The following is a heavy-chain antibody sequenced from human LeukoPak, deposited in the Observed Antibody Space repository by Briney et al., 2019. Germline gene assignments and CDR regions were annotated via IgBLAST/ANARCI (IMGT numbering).Heavy chain of an antibody. J-gene: IGHJ4*02. D-gene: IGHD1-26*01. Sequence: GGSLRLSCAASGFTFSSYWMHLVRQAPGKGLVWVSRINSDGSSTSYADSVKGRFTISRDNAKNTLYLQMNSLRAEDTAVYYCAREGEVGATVFDYWGQGTLVTVSS. CDR3: AREGEVGATVFDY. CDR2: INSDGSST. V-gene: IGHV3-74*01. CDR1: GFTFSSYW.